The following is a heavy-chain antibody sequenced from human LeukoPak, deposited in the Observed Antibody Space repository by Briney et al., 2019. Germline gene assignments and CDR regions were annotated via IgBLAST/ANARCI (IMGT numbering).Heavy chain of an antibody. CDR3: ARDPLADY. V-gene: IGHV3-23*01. D-gene: IGHD6-13*01. CDR1: GFTFSSYA. J-gene: IGHJ4*02. CDR2: ISASGGST. Sequence: GGSLRLSCAASGFTFSSYAMSWVRQAPGKGLEWVSAISASGGSTYYADSVKGRFTISRDNAKNSLYLQMNSLRAEDTAVYYCARDPLADYWGQGTLVTVSS.